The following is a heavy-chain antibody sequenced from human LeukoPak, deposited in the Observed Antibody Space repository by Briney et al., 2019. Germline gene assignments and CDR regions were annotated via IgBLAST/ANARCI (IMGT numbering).Heavy chain of an antibody. Sequence: GGSLRLSCAASGFTFSNYAMNWVRQAPGKGLEWVSAISGSGGSTYYADSVKGRFTISRDNSKNTLYLQVNSLRAEDTAVYYCAKSTYYYDSSGYLYAFDIWGQGTMVTVSS. J-gene: IGHJ3*02. D-gene: IGHD3-22*01. V-gene: IGHV3-23*01. CDR3: AKSTYYYDSSGYLYAFDI. CDR1: GFTFSNYA. CDR2: ISGSGGST.